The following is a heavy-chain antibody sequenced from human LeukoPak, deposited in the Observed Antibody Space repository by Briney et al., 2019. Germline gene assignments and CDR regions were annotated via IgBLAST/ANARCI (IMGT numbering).Heavy chain of an antibody. CDR2: ISGSGGST. Sequence: GGSLRLSCAASGFTFSSYAMSWVRQALGKGLEWVSAISGSGGSTYYADSVKGRFTISRDNSKNTLYLQMNSLRAEDTAVYYCARDRFGQQLVGGGAFDIWGQGTMVTVSS. CDR1: GFTFSSYA. J-gene: IGHJ3*02. V-gene: IGHV3-23*01. CDR3: ARDRFGQQLVGGGAFDI. D-gene: IGHD6-13*01.